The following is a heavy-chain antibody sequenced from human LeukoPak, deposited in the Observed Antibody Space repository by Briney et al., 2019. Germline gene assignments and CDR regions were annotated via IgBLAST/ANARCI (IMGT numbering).Heavy chain of an antibody. V-gene: IGHV4-34*01. J-gene: IGHJ4*02. D-gene: IGHD6-13*01. CDR3: ARSRIPAPGPTH. CDR2: INHSGST. CDR1: SGSFSGYS. Sequence: SETLSLTCAVYSGSFSGYSWNWIRQPPGKGLEWIGEINHSGSTNYNPSLKSRVTISVDPSKNQFSLKLSSVTAADTAVYYCARSRIPAPGPTHWGQGTLATVPS.